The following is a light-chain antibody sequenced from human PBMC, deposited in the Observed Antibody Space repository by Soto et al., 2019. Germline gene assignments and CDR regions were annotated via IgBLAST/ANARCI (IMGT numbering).Light chain of an antibody. CDR1: SSDVGDYNY. J-gene: IGLJ1*01. V-gene: IGLV2-14*01. Sequence: QSALTQPASVSGSPGQSITISCTGTSSDVGDYNYVSWYQQHPGKAPKLVIYDVSNRPSGVSNRFSGSKSGNTASLTISGLQAEDEADYYCSSYTSAGTYVFGTGTKLTVL. CDR2: DVS. CDR3: SSYTSAGTYV.